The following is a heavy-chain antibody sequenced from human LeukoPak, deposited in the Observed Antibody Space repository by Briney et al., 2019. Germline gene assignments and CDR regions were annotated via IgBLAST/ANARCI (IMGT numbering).Heavy chain of an antibody. J-gene: IGHJ6*02. Sequence: ASVKVSCKASGGTFSSHAISWVRQAPGQGLEWMGRIIPILGIANYAQKFQGRVTITADKSTSTAYMELSSLRSEDTAVYYCAGDYGSGSYDHYYYYGMDVWGQGTTVTVSS. CDR3: AGDYGSGSYDHYYYYGMDV. V-gene: IGHV1-69*04. CDR2: IIPILGIA. CDR1: GGTFSSHA. D-gene: IGHD3-10*01.